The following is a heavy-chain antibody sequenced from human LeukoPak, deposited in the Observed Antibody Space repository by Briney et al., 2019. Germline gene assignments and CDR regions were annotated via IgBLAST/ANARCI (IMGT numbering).Heavy chain of an antibody. D-gene: IGHD3-9*01. CDR2: IYHSGNT. CDR3: ARDVGATGWHTFDY. V-gene: IGHV4-38-2*02. Sequence: PSETLSLTCTVSGYSISSGYYWGWTRQPPGKGLEWIGSIYHSGNTYYNPSLKSRVTISVDTSKNQFSLQLDSVTPEDTAVYYCARDVGATGWHTFDYWGQGTLVTVSS. CDR1: GYSISSGYY. J-gene: IGHJ4*02.